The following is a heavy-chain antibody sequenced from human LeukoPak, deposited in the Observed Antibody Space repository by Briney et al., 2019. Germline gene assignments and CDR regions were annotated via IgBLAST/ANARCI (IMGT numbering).Heavy chain of an antibody. CDR2: ISYDGSNK. J-gene: IGHJ6*04. V-gene: IGHV3-30-3*01. D-gene: IGHD3-9*01. CDR3: AKGLFDWQRYYYYYYGMDV. Sequence: GGSLRLSCAASGFTFSSYAMHWVRQAPGKGLEWVAVISYDGSNKYYADSVKGRFTISRDNSKNTLYLQMNSLRAEDTAVYYCAKGLFDWQRYYYYYYGMDVWGKGTTVTVSS. CDR1: GFTFSSYA.